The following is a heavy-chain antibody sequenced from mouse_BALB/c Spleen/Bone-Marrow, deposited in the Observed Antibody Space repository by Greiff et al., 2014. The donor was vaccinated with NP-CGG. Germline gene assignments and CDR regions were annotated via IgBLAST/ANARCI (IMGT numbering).Heavy chain of an antibody. J-gene: IGHJ2*01. CDR2: IAPGSGST. V-gene: IGHV1S41*01. Sequence: DLVKPGASGKLSCKASGYTFTSYWINWVKQRPGQGLEWIGRIAPGSGSTYYNEMFKGKATLTVDTSSSTAYIQLSSLSSEDSAVYFCARFPFYYGSSFYYFDYWGQGTTLTVSS. CDR3: ARFPFYYGSSFYYFDY. D-gene: IGHD1-1*01. CDR1: GYTFTSYW.